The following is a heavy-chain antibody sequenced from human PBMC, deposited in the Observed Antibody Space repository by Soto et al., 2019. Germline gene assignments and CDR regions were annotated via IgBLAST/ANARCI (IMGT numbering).Heavy chain of an antibody. J-gene: IGHJ3*02. V-gene: IGHV5-51*01. CDR2: IYPGDSDT. CDR3: ARTHGPTLRYDXFDN. Sequence: GEALKISCNGSGYSFTTYWIGWGRQMPEKGLEWMGIIYPGDSDTRSSPCFQGQVTISAHKSLSTDYLQWSSLKASAPALYYCARTHGPTLRYDXFDNWGQGTMVIVSS. CDR1: GYSFTTYW.